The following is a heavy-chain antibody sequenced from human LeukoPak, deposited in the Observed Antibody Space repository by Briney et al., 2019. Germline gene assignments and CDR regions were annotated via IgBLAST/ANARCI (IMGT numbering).Heavy chain of an antibody. V-gene: IGHV4-59*01. CDR2: LFHTRGA. J-gene: IGHJ6*03. Sequence: SETLSLTCAVSGGSISGYYWSWSRQPPGRGVEWIANLFHTRGAWYKSSLKSRVTTSVDTSKNEFSLKLNSVTAADTAVYYCARVAGHYGSGSYLMDYYYYYMDVWGKGTTVTVSS. CDR3: ARVAGHYGSGSYLMDYYYYYMDV. D-gene: IGHD3-10*01. CDR1: GGSISGYY.